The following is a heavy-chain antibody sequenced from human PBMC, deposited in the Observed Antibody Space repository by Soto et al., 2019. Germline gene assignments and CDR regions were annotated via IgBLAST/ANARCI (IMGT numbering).Heavy chain of an antibody. CDR3: VRHERGNHVIKYYYSGMDV. CDR1: GDSISSSGYY. Sequence: SETLSLTCSVSGDSISSSGYYWGWVRQAPGKGLEWIGSIHYGRSAYYNPALKSRVTVSVDTPDNRLSLKLTSATAADTAMYYCVRHERGNHVIKYYYSGMDVWGQGTTVTVSS. J-gene: IGHJ6*02. CDR2: IHYGRSA. D-gene: IGHD1-1*01. V-gene: IGHV4-39*01.